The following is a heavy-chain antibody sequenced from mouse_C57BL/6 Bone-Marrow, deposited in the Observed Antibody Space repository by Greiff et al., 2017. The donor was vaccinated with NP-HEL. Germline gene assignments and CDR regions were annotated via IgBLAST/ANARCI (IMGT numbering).Heavy chain of an antibody. CDR3: ARGPYYYGSSRAMDY. CDR1: GFTFSSYA. Sequence: EVQGVESGGGLVKPGGSLKLSCAASGFTFSSYAMSWVRQTPEKRLEWVATISDGGSYTYYPDNVKGRFTISRDNAKNNLYLQMSHLKSEDTAMYYCARGPYYYGSSRAMDYWGQGTSVTVSS. D-gene: IGHD1-1*01. V-gene: IGHV5-4*01. J-gene: IGHJ4*01. CDR2: ISDGGSYT.